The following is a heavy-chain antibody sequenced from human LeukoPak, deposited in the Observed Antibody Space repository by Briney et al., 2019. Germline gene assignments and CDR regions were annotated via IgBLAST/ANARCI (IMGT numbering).Heavy chain of an antibody. CDR3: TRDKVGYCSSTSCPSYYYGMDV. V-gene: IGHV3-49*03. J-gene: IGHJ6*02. CDR1: GFTFGDYA. D-gene: IGHD2-2*01. Sequence: GGSLRLSCTASGFTFGDYATSWFRQAPGKGLEWVGLIRSKAYGGTTEYAASVKGRFTISRDDSKSIAYLQMNSLKTEDTAVYYCTRDKVGYCSSTSCPSYYYGMDVWGQGTTVTVSS. CDR2: IRSKAYGGTT.